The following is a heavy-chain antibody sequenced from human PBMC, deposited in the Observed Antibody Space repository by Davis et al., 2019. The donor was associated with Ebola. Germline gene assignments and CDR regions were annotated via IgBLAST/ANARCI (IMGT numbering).Heavy chain of an antibody. D-gene: IGHD3-3*01. CDR3: ARALPPFTNTIFGVVIPKPSYYYYYGMDV. CDR1: GFTFSSYA. J-gene: IGHJ6*02. CDR2: ISYDGNNK. Sequence: PGGSLRLSCAASGFTFSSYAMYWVRQAPSKGLEWVALISYDGNNKYYADYADSVKGRFTISRDNAKNSLYLQMKSLRAEDTTVYYCARALPPFTNTIFGVVIPKPSYYYYYGMDVWGQGTTVTVSS. V-gene: IGHV3-30-3*01.